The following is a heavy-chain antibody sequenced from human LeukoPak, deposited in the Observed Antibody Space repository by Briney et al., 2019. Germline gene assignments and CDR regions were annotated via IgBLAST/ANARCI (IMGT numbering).Heavy chain of an antibody. CDR2: ISSSSSYI. CDR1: GFTFSSYS. Sequence: GGSLRLSCAASGFTFSSYSMNWVRQAPGKGLEWVSSISSSSSYIYYADSVKGRFTISRDNAKNSLYLQMNSLRAEDTAVYYCARDLRVYAFDIWGQGTMVTVSS. V-gene: IGHV3-21*01. CDR3: ARDLRVYAFDI. D-gene: IGHD5/OR15-5a*01. J-gene: IGHJ3*02.